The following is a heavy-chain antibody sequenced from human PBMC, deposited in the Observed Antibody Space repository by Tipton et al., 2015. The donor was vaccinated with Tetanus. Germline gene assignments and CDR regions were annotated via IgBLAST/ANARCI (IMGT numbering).Heavy chain of an antibody. D-gene: IGHD6-13*01. CDR2: IYPGDSDT. Sequence: QSGAEVKKPGESLKISCKGSGYSFTSYWIGWVRQMPGKGLEWMGIIYPGDSDTRYSPSFEGQVTISADKSISTAYLQWSSLKASATAMYYCVRNKGTIVVAGPRVFDFWGQGTMVTASS. CDR3: VRNKGTIVVAGPRVFDF. CDR1: GYSFTSYW. V-gene: IGHV5-51*01. J-gene: IGHJ3*01.